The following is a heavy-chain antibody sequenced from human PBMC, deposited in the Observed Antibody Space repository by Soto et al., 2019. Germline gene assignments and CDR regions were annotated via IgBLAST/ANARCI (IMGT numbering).Heavy chain of an antibody. D-gene: IGHD6-13*01. V-gene: IGHV4-38-2*01. Sequence: PSETLSLTCAVSGYSISSGYYWGWIRQPPGKGLEWIGSIYHSGSTYYNPSLQSRVTISVDTSKKQFSLKLSSVTAADTAVYYCARLGQLVTSQHWVQGTLVP. CDR2: IYHSGST. CDR3: ARLGQLVTSQH. J-gene: IGHJ1*01. CDR1: GYSISSGYY.